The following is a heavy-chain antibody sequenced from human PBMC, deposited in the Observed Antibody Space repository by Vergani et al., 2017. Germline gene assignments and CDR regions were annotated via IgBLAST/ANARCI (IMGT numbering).Heavy chain of an antibody. J-gene: IGHJ6*02. CDR2: SYPGDGVT. Sequence: EVQLVQSGAEVKKPGESLKISCKGSGYSFTRYWSGWVRQMAGKGLERMGFSYPGDGVTRYSPSFQGHVTISADKSISTAYLQSSSLKASDTAMYTCARRHILTPYGMDVWGQGTTVTVSS. CDR1: GYSFTRYW. V-gene: IGHV5-51*03. D-gene: IGHD3-9*01. CDR3: ARRHILTPYGMDV.